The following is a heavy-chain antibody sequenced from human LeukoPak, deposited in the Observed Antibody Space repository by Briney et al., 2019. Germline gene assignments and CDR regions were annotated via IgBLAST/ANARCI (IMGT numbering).Heavy chain of an antibody. CDR1: GSAFTSYW. D-gene: IGHD5/OR15-5a*01. CDR3: ARDLRSTEGAFDI. CDR2: VSPGDSDT. V-gene: IGHV5-51*01. Sequence: GESLKISCKTSGSAFTSYWIAWARQIPGKGLEGMGIVSPGDSDTRYCPLFQGDATISVNKSITTAYPQWSSLRATDTAMYYCARDLRSTEGAFDICGQGRMVTVSS. J-gene: IGHJ3*02.